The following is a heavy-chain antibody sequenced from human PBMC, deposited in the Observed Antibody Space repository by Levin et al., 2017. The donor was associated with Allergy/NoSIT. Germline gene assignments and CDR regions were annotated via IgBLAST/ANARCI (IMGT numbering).Heavy chain of an antibody. CDR1: GFIFDDYA. V-gene: IGHV3-43D*03. D-gene: IGHD3-10*01. CDR3: AKDKLAHAPSGIDY. CDR2: VSWDGGSA. Sequence: GGSLRLSCAASGFIFDDYAMHWVRQAPGKGLEWVSLVSWDGGSAYYADSVKGRFTISRDNSKNSLYLQMHTLRAEDTALYYCAKDKLAHAPSGIDYWGQGTLVTVSS. J-gene: IGHJ4*02.